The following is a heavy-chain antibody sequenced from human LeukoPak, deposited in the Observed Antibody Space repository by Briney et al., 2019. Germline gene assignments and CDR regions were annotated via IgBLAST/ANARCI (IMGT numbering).Heavy chain of an antibody. CDR1: GGSISSYY. D-gene: IGHD3-22*01. CDR2: IYTSGST. J-gene: IGHJ4*02. Sequence: SETLSLTCTVSGGSISSYYWSWIRQPAGKGLEWIGRIYTSGSTNYNPSLKSRVTMSVDTSKNQFSLKLSSVTAADTAVYYCARDKTYYYGSSGYSYFDYWGQGTLVTVSS. CDR3: ARDKTYYYGSSGYSYFDY. V-gene: IGHV4-4*07.